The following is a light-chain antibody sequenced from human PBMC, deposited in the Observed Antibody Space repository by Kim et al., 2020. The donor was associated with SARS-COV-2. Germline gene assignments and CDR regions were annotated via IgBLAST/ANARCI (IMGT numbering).Light chain of an antibody. CDR1: QSVSSN. V-gene: IGKV3-15*01. CDR2: GAS. Sequence: EIVMTQSPATLSVSPGERATLSCRASQSVSSNLAWYQQKPGQAPRLLISGASTRATGIPARFSGSGSGTEFTLTISSLQSEDFAVYYCQQYNNWLGTFGEGTKVDIK. J-gene: IGKJ1*01. CDR3: QQYNNWLGT.